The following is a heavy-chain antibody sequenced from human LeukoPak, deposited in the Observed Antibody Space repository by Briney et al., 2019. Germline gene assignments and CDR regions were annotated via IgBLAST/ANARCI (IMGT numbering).Heavy chain of an antibody. CDR3: AKDNPIETVPGLGPGQ. D-gene: IGHD2-2*01. V-gene: IGHV3-30-3*01. CDR2: ISYDGSNK. CDR1: GFTFSSYA. Sequence: GRSLRLSCAASGFTFSSYAMHWVRQAPGKGLEWVAVISYDGSNKYYADSVKGRFTISRDNSKNTLYLQMNSLRVDDAGVYYCAKDNPIETVPGLGPGQWGQGTLVTVSS. J-gene: IGHJ4*02.